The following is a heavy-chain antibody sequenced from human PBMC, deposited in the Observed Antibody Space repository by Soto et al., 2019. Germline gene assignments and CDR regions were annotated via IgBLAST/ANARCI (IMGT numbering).Heavy chain of an antibody. V-gene: IGHV1-69*06. CDR3: ARSYDSSGYYSYYFDY. CDR2: IIPIFGTA. D-gene: IGHD3-22*01. Sequence: SVKVSCKASGGTFSSYAISWVRQAPGQGLEWMGGIIPIFGTANYAQKFQGRVTITADKSTGTAYMELSSLRSEGTAVYYCARSYDSSGYYSYYFDYWGQGTLVTVSS. CDR1: GGTFSSYA. J-gene: IGHJ4*02.